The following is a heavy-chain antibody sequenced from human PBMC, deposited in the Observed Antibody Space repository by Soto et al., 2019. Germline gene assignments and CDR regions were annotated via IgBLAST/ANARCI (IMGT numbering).Heavy chain of an antibody. CDR3: ARSAWIQLWLLGY. D-gene: IGHD5-18*01. Sequence: ASVKVSCKASGYTFTIYAMHWVLQAPGQRLEWMGWINAGNGNTKYSQKFQGRVTITRDTSASTAYMELSSLRSEDTAVYYCARSAWIQLWLLGYWGQGTLVTVSS. CDR2: INAGNGNT. J-gene: IGHJ4*02. CDR1: GYTFTIYA. V-gene: IGHV1-3*01.